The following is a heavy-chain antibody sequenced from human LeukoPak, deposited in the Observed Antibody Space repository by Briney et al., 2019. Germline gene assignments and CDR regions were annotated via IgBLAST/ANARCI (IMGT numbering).Heavy chain of an antibody. J-gene: IGHJ6*02. D-gene: IGHD3-10*01. CDR2: ISAYNGNT. Sequence: RGASVKVSCKASGYTFTSYGISWVRQAPGQGLEWMGWISAYNGNTNYAQKLQGRVTMTTDTSTSTAYMELRSLRSDDTAVYYCARDQVTMVRGGSYGMDVWGQGTTVTVSS. CDR1: GYTFTSYG. V-gene: IGHV1-18*01. CDR3: ARDQVTMVRGGSYGMDV.